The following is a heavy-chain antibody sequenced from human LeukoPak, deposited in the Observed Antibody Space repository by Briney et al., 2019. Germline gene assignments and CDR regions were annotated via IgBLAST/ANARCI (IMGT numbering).Heavy chain of an antibody. J-gene: IGHJ4*02. CDR3: ARGLRGRSGGSCYGS. CDR1: GGSFSGYY. D-gene: IGHD2-15*01. CDR2: INHSGST. V-gene: IGHV4-34*01. Sequence: SETLSLTCAVYGGSFSGYYWSWIRQPPGKGLEWIGEINHSGSTNYNPFLKSRVTISVDTSKNQFSLKLSSVTAADTAVYYCARGLRGRSGGSCYGSWGQGTLVTVSS.